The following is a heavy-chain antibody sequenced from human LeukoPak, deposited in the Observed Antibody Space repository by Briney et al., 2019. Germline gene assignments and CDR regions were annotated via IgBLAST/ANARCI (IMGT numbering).Heavy chain of an antibody. CDR3: ARLGYCSGGSCYYYYYGMDV. D-gene: IGHD2-15*01. Sequence: GGSLRLSCAASGFTFSSYWMSWVRQAPGKGLEWVANIKQDGSEKYYVDSVKSRFTISRDNAKSSLFLQMNSLRSEDTAVYYCARLGYCSGGSCYYYYYGMDVWGQGTTVTVSS. J-gene: IGHJ6*02. CDR1: GFTFSSYW. CDR2: IKQDGSEK. V-gene: IGHV3-7*03.